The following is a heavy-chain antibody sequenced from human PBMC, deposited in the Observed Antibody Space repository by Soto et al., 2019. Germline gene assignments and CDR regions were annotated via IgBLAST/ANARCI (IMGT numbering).Heavy chain of an antibody. CDR1: GFTFDDYT. J-gene: IGHJ6*02. Sequence: GGSLRLSCATSGFTFDDYTMHWVRQGPGKGLEWVSLISWDGATTSYADSVKGRFTMSRDNSKKSLFLQMNSLITEDTALYYCAKDLWPDMVRGATLDYFYYGLDVWGQGTTVTVSS. CDR2: ISWDGATT. V-gene: IGHV3-43*01. CDR3: AKDLWPDMVRGATLDYFYYGLDV. D-gene: IGHD3-10*01.